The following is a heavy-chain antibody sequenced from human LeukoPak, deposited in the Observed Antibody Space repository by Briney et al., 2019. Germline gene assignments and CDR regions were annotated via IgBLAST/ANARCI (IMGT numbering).Heavy chain of an antibody. CDR2: IIPIFGTA. J-gene: IGHJ5*02. V-gene: IGHV1-69*01. CDR1: GGTFSSYA. Sequence: ASVKVSCKDSGGTFSSYAISWVRQAPGQGLEWMGGIIPIFGTANYAQKFQGRVTITADESTSTAYMELSSLRSEDTAVYYCARGSSSWTNPYNWFDPWGQGTLVTVSS. D-gene: IGHD6-13*01. CDR3: ARGSSSWTNPYNWFDP.